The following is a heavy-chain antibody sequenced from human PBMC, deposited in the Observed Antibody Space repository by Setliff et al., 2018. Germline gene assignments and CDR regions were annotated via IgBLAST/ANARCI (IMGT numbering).Heavy chain of an antibody. J-gene: IGHJ4*02. CDR1: GFTFSSFW. Sequence: GGSLRLSCAASGFTFSSFWMSWVRQSPGKGLEWVANINQDGSGKYYVDSVKGRFTISRDNAKNSLYLQMNSLRAEDTALYYCARDLLGHTGYATFDSWGQGTLVTVSS. CDR2: INQDGSGK. D-gene: IGHD5-12*01. CDR3: ARDLLGHTGYATFDS. V-gene: IGHV3-7*03.